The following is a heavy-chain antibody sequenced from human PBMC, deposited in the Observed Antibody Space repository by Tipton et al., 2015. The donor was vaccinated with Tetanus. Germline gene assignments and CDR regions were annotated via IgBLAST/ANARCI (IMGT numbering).Heavy chain of an antibody. Sequence: SLRLSCAASGFTFSNYAMIWVRQAPGKGLEWVAVISYDGNKKDYADSVKGRFTASRNNSNNTLFLELNSLRPDDTAVYYCSRPRSVVGPPGYWGQGTLVTVSS. V-gene: IGHV3-30*04. CDR3: SRPRSVVGPPGY. J-gene: IGHJ4*02. D-gene: IGHD2-21*01. CDR1: GFTFSNYA. CDR2: ISYDGNKK.